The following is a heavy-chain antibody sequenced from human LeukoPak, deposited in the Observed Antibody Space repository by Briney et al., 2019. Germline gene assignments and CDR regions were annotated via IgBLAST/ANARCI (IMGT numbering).Heavy chain of an antibody. D-gene: IGHD4-23*01. V-gene: IGHV3-23*01. Sequence: GGSLRLSCAAYGLTFSTSTMKGVRLAPGNQHEWVSTSGTSGDTYYADSVKGRFTISRDNSKSTLSLQMANLRVEDTAVYCCATNTPGNSAYDYCGQGTLVTVSP. CDR1: GLTFSTST. CDR3: ATNTPGNSAYDY. J-gene: IGHJ4*02. CDR2: SGTSGDT.